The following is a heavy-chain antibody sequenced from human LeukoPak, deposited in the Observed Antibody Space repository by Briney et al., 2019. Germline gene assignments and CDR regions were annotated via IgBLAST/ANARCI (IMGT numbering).Heavy chain of an antibody. CDR3: VKDRGDLPPYFDY. D-gene: IGHD2-21*02. J-gene: IGHJ4*02. Sequence: PGGSLRLSCAASGFTFSVMHWVRQAPGKGLEWVALIRHDGTNKNYAASVKGRFTISRDNSKKTLNLQMNSLRPEDMAVYYCVKDRGDLPPYFDYWGQGTLVTVSS. CDR1: GFTFSV. CDR2: IRHDGTNK. V-gene: IGHV3-30*02.